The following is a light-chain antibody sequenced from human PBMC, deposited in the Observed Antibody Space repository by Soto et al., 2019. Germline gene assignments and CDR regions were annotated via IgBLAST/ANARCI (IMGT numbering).Light chain of an antibody. CDR3: QQYGGSFST. CDR1: QSVDSNY. J-gene: IGKJ5*01. CDR2: AAS. Sequence: IRLTQSPGTLSLSPGERATLSCRASQSVDSNYLAWYQQKPGQAPRLLIYAASSRATGIPDRFSGSGSGTDFTLTISRLEPEDFAVYYCQQYGGSFSTFGQGTRLEI. V-gene: IGKV3-20*01.